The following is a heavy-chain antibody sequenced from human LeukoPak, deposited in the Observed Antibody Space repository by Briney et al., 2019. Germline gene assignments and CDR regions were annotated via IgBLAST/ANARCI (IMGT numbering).Heavy chain of an antibody. CDR1: GGSISSYY. CDR2: IYYSGST. V-gene: IGHV4-59*01. J-gene: IGHJ5*02. CDR3: ARVQGSVSFDP. D-gene: IGHD3-10*01. Sequence: SETLSLTCTVSGGSISSYYWSWIRLPPGKGLEWIGYIYYSGSTNYNPSLKSRVTISVDTSKNQCSLKLSSVTAADTAVYYCARVQGSVSFDPWGQGTLVTVSS.